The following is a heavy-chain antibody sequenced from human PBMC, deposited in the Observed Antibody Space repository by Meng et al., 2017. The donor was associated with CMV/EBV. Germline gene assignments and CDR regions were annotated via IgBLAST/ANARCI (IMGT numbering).Heavy chain of an antibody. Sequence: GESLKISCAASGFTFSSYAMSWVRQAPGKGLEWVSAISGSGGSTYYADSVKGRFTISRDNSKNTLYLQMNSLRAEDTAVYYCAKGFRAYSSSWYDVSDYWGQGTLVTASS. D-gene: IGHD6-13*01. V-gene: IGHV3-23*01. CDR2: ISGSGGST. J-gene: IGHJ4*02. CDR1: GFTFSSYA. CDR3: AKGFRAYSSSWYDVSDY.